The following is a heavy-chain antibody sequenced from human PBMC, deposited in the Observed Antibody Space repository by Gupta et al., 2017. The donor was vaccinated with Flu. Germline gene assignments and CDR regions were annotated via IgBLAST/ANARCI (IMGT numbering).Heavy chain of an antibody. CDR3: AKSAAKVAGSYYFDH. J-gene: IGHJ4*02. CDR1: GFTLSSYA. V-gene: IGHV3-23*03. Sequence: EVQLLESGGGMVQPGGSLRLSCAASGFTLSSYAESWVRQAPGKGLEWVPSIGIGDTGSYYAGSVKGRFTISRDNSKNTLFLQMNSLRAEDAAVYYCAKSAAKVAGSYYFDHWGQGSLVTVSS. CDR2: IGIGDTGS. D-gene: IGHD6-19*01.